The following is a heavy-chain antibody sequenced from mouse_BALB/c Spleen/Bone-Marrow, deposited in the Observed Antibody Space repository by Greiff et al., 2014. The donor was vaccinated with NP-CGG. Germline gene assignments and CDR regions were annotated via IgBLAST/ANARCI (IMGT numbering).Heavy chain of an antibody. CDR3: AHDAAIAY. CDR2: IDPASGNT. J-gene: IGHJ3*01. CDR1: GFNIKGNF. D-gene: IGHD2-3*01. Sequence: EVQLQQSGADLVKPGASVKLSCTTSGFNIKGNFMHWVKQRPEQGLEWIGRIDPASGNTNYDPKFQGKSTITADTSSNKVSLQLSGLTSEDSAIYYCAHDAAIAYWGQGTLVTVSA. V-gene: IGHV14-3*02.